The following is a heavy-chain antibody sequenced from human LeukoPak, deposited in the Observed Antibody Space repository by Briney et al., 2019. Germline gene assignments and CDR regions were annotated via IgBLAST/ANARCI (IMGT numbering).Heavy chain of an antibody. J-gene: IGHJ4*02. D-gene: IGHD5-12*01. CDR3: ARDCGYQCLFDY. V-gene: IGHV1-18*01. Sequence: GASVKVSCKASGYSFSNYGISWVRQAPGQGLEWMGWISGYNGNTNYAQKFQGRVTMTTDTSTSTAYMELRSLRSDDTAVYYCARDCGYQCLFDYWGQGTLVTVSS. CDR2: ISGYNGNT. CDR1: GYSFSNYG.